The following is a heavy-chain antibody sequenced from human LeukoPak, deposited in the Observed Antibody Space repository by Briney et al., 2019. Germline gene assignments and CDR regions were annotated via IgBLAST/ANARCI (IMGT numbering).Heavy chain of an antibody. D-gene: IGHD3-10*01. CDR2: ISYDGSNK. Sequence: PGGSLRLSCAASGFTFSNAWMSWVRQAPGKGLEWVAVISYDGSNKYYADSVKGRFTISRDNSKNTLYLQMNSLRAEDTAVYYCARSGLWFGELSWFDPWGQGTLVTVSS. CDR1: GFTFSNAW. CDR3: ARSGLWFGELSWFDP. J-gene: IGHJ5*02. V-gene: IGHV3-30*03.